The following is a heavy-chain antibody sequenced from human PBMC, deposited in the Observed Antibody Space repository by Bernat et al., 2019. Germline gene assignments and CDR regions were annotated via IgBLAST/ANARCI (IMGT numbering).Heavy chain of an antibody. D-gene: IGHD6-6*01. Sequence: EVQLVESGGGLVQPGGSLRLSCAASGFAFSGYWMSWVRQAPGKGLEWVATIKQDGGEKYYVDSVKGRFTISRDNAKNSLYLQMNSLRAEDTAVYYCARRRGSSQFDYWGQGTLVTVSS. V-gene: IGHV3-7*01. J-gene: IGHJ4*02. CDR1: GFAFSGYW. CDR3: ARRRGSSQFDY. CDR2: IKQDGGEK.